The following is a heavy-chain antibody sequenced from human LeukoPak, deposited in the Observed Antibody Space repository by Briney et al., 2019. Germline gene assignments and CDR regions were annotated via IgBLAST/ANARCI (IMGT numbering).Heavy chain of an antibody. D-gene: IGHD5-18*01. Sequence: GGSLRLSCVVSGFTFSDSWMDWVRQAPGKGLVWVSRINIPGSDTRYVDSVRGRFTISRDNAKNSLYLQMNSLRAEDTALYYCAKDSGYSYGLFDYWGQGTLVTVSS. J-gene: IGHJ4*02. V-gene: IGHV3-74*01. CDR1: GFTFSDSW. CDR3: AKDSGYSYGLFDY. CDR2: INIPGSDT.